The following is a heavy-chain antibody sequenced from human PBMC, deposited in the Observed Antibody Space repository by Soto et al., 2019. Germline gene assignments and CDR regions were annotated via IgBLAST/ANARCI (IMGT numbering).Heavy chain of an antibody. Sequence: QVQLQESGPGLVKPSGTLSLTCAVSGGSISSSNWWSGVRQPPGKGLEWIGEIYHSGSTNYNPSPKSRVTISVDKSKNQFSLKLSSVTAAETAVYYCARAGLDYYDSSGYSDAFDIWGQGTMVTVSS. CDR1: GGSISSSNW. CDR3: ARAGLDYYDSSGYSDAFDI. V-gene: IGHV4-4*02. CDR2: IYHSGST. D-gene: IGHD3-22*01. J-gene: IGHJ3*02.